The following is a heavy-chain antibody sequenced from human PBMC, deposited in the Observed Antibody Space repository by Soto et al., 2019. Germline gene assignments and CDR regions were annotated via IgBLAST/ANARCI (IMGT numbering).Heavy chain of an antibody. CDR2: ILSDGSNK. CDR1: GFTLSSHA. CDR3: ARDDEGGSDCDLGY. V-gene: IGHV3-30-3*01. J-gene: IGHJ4*02. D-gene: IGHD1-26*01. Sequence: QVQLVESGGGVVQPGRSLRLSCAVSGFTLSSHAMHWVRKAPGKGLEWVALILSDGSNKYYADSVKGRFTNSRDNSKNTIYLQMNSLSVEDTAVYYCARDDEGGSDCDLGYWGQGALVTVSS.